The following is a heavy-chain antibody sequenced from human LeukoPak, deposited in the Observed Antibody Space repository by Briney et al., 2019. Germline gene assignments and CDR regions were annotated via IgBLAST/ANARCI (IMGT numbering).Heavy chain of an antibody. CDR3: ARGSGYYGEDFEY. CDR2: IYISGST. J-gene: IGHJ4*02. D-gene: IGHD3-3*01. V-gene: IGHV4-4*07. CDR1: NGSISSYY. Sequence: SETLSLTCTVSNGSISSYYWSWIRQPAGKRLEWIGHIYISGSTNYNPSLKSRVTISLDTSKNQFSLKLSSVTAADTAVYYCARGSGYYGEDFEYWGQGTLVTVSS.